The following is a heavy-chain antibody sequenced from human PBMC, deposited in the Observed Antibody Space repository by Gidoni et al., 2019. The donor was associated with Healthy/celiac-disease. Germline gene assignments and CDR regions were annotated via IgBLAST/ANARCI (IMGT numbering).Heavy chain of an antibody. V-gene: IGHV4-39*01. D-gene: IGHD6-6*01. CDR3: VRGPRLAARMGFDP. CDR2: IYYSGST. Sequence: GWIRQPPGKGLEWIGSIYYSGSTYYNPSLKSRVTISVDTSKNQFSLKLSSVTAADTAVYYCVRGPRLAARMGFDPWGQGTLVTVSS. J-gene: IGHJ5*02.